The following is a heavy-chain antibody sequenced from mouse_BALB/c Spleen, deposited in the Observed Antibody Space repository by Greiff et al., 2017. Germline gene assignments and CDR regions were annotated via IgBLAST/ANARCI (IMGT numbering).Heavy chain of an antibody. D-gene: IGHD6-1*01. V-gene: IGHV1S81*02. J-gene: IGHJ3*01. Sequence: QVQLQQPGAELVKPGASVKLSCKASGYTFTSYWMHWVKQRPGQGLEWIGEINPSNGRTNYNEKFKSKATLTVDKSSSTAYMQLSSLTSEDSAVYYCARGSGGQGTLVTVAA. CDR2: INPSNGRT. CDR1: GYTFTSYW. CDR3: ARGS.